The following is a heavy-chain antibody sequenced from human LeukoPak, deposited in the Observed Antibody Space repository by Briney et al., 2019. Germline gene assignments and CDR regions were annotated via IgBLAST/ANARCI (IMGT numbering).Heavy chain of an antibody. CDR1: DGSITNFD. D-gene: IGHD4-17*01. Sequence: SETLSLTCTVSDGSITNFDWSWVRQPPGKGLEFIGYVHYSGTANYNPSLRSRVTISIDTSKKHFFLKLKSVTAADTAVYYCARGYADFRVEGRYFHSWGQGTLVTVSS. CDR3: ARGYADFRVEGRYFHS. CDR2: VHYSGTA. J-gene: IGHJ4*02. V-gene: IGHV4-59*01.